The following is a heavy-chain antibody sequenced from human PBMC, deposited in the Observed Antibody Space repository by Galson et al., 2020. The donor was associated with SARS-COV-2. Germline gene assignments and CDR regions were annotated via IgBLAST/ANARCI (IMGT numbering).Heavy chain of an antibody. CDR3: AKDIWNYDSSGGDAFDI. CDR1: GFTFDDYA. D-gene: IGHD3-22*01. V-gene: IGHV3-9*01. Sequence: GGSLRLSCAASGFTFDDYAMHWVRQAPGKGLEWVSGISWNSGSIGYADSVKGRFTISRDNAKNSLYLQMNSLRAEDTALYYCAKDIWNYDSSGGDAFDIGGQGTMVTVSS. CDR2: ISWNSGSI. J-gene: IGHJ3*02.